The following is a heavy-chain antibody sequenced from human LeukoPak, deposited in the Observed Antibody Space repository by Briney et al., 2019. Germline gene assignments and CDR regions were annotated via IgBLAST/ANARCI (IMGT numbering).Heavy chain of an antibody. D-gene: IGHD6-6*01. J-gene: IGHJ4*02. CDR3: ARGIAARPDY. V-gene: IGHV1-2*06. CDR2: INPNSGGT. CDR1: GYTFTGYY. Sequence: AASVKVSCKASGYTFTGYYMYWVRQPPAQGLEWMGRINPNSGGTNYAQKLQGRVTMTKDTSISPAYMELSRLRSDATAVYYCARGIAARPDYWGQGTLVTVSS.